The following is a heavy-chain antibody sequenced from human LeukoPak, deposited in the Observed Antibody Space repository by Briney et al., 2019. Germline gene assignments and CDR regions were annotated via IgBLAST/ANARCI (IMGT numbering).Heavy chain of an antibody. J-gene: IGHJ4*02. CDR2: IYYSGST. D-gene: IGHD3-3*01. Sequence: PSETLSLTCTVSGGSINSRSYYWGWIRQPPGKGLEWIGSIYYSGSTYHNPSLKSRVTISVDKSKNQFSLNLSSVTAADTAVYYCARGTIFGVAVYYFDYWGQGTLVTVSS. CDR3: ARGTIFGVAVYYFDY. CDR1: GGSINSRSYY. V-gene: IGHV4-39*07.